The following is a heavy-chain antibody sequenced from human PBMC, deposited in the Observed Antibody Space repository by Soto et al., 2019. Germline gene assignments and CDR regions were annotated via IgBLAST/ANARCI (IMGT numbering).Heavy chain of an antibody. CDR2: VDSDGSGT. CDR3: ATVFEH. J-gene: IGHJ4*02. Sequence: EVQLVESGGGSVQPGGSLRLSCVASGITFSGYWMHWVRQVPGKVLVWVARVDSDGSGTSYADSVKGRFTISRDNAKNTLYLHLNSLRVEDTAVYYCATVFEHWGQGIPVTVSS. V-gene: IGHV3-74*01. CDR1: GITFSGYW.